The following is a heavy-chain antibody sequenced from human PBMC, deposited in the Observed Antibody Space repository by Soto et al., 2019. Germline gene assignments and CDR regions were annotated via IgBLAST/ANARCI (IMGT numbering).Heavy chain of an antibody. CDR2: ISYDGSNK. CDR3: AKATSRAG. CDR1: GFTFSSYG. Sequence: QVQLVESGGGVVQPGRSLRLSCAASGFTFSSYGMHWVRQAPGKGLEWVAVISYDGSNKYYADSVKGRFTISSDNSKNTLYLQMNSLRAEDTAVYYCAKATSRAGWGQGTLVTVSS. J-gene: IGHJ4*02. V-gene: IGHV3-30*18.